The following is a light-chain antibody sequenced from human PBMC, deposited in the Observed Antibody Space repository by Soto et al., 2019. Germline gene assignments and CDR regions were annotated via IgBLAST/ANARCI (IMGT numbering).Light chain of an antibody. J-gene: IGLJ1*01. CDR2: DVN. V-gene: IGLV2-8*01. Sequence: QSVLTQPPSASGSPGQSVTISCTGTSSDVGAYIFVSWYQQHPGKAPKPMVYDVNRRPPGVPDRFFGSKSGNTASLTVSGLQAEDEADYYCASFAGGTYVFGTGTKVTVL. CDR3: ASFAGGTYV. CDR1: SSDVGAYIF.